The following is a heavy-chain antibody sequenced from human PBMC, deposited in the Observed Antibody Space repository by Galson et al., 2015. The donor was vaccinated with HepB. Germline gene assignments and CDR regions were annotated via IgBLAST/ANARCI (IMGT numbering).Heavy chain of an antibody. J-gene: IGHJ4*02. CDR1: GFTFSSYA. Sequence: SLRLSCAASGFTFSSYAMSWVRQAPGKGLGWVSAISGSGGSTYYADSVKGRFTISRDNSKNTLYLQMNSLRAEDTAVYYCATFIVVVPAAIDYWGQGTLVTVSS. V-gene: IGHV3-23*01. CDR3: ATFIVVVPAAIDY. CDR2: ISGSGGST. D-gene: IGHD2-2*01.